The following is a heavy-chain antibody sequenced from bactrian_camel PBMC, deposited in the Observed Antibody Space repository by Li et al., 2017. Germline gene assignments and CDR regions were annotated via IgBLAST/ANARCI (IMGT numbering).Heavy chain of an antibody. CDR3: AADTRHFAAYDCYSRSVPKWGKE. CDR1: GFTFSSYG. CDR2: IDIDGSEP. V-gene: IGHV3S7*01. D-gene: IGHD5*01. J-gene: IGHJ4*01. Sequence: HVQLVESGGGLVQPGVSLRLSCAASGFTFSSYGMSWVRLAPGKGLDWVSSIDIDGSEPVYADSVKGRFTISEDKAKKALYLQMNSLQPEDTAMYYCAADTRHFAAYDCYSRSVPKWGKERGQGTQVTVS.